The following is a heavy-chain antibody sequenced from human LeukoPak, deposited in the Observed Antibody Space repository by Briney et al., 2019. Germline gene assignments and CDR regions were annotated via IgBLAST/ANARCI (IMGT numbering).Heavy chain of an antibody. Sequence: SETLSLTCAVYGGSFSGYYWSWIRQPPGKGLEWIGEINHSGSTNYNPSLKSRVTISVDTSKNQFSLKLSSVTAADTAVYYCARGLYGDYVPFFDYWGQGTLVTVSS. CDR2: INHSGST. D-gene: IGHD4-17*01. CDR1: GGSFSGYY. CDR3: ARGLYGDYVPFFDY. V-gene: IGHV4-34*01. J-gene: IGHJ4*02.